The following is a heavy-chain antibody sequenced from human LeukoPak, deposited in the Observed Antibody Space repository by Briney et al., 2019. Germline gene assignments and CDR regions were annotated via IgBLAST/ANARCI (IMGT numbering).Heavy chain of an antibody. Sequence: QPGRSLRLSCAASGFTFSIYAIHWVRQAPGKGLEWVAGISYNGTNEYYPDSLKGRLTISRDNSKNTLYLQMNSLRAEDTALYYCARDRGGSGWYYFDYWGQGTLVTVSS. CDR3: ARDRGGSGWYYFDY. D-gene: IGHD6-19*01. CDR1: GFTFSIYA. CDR2: ISYNGTNE. V-gene: IGHV3-30-3*01. J-gene: IGHJ4*02.